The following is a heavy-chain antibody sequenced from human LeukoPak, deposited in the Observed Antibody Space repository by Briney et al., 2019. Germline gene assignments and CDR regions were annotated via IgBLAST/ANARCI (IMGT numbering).Heavy chain of an antibody. CDR3: ARDETQRFDY. CDR2: VIPTFGTA. V-gene: IGHV1-69*13. J-gene: IGHJ4*02. CDR1: GGTVSRYA. Sequence: SADKVPCKASGGTVSRYAISWVGQPPPQGLAWMEWVIPTFGTANYGQEFQGTGTITADESTGTAYVELSSLRSEDRAVYYCARDETQRFDYWGQGTLVTVSS.